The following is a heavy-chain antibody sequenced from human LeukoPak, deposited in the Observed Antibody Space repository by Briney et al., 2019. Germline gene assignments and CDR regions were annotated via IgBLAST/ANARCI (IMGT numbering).Heavy chain of an antibody. J-gene: IGHJ3*02. CDR2: IYSGGST. CDR1: GFAVSSNY. Sequence: GGSLRLSCAASGFAVSSNYMSWVRQAPGKGLEWVSVIYSGGSTYYADSVKGRFTISRDNSKNTLYLQMNSLRAEDTALYYCARDSARGDAFDIWGQGTMVTVSS. CDR3: ARDSARGDAFDI. V-gene: IGHV3-53*01.